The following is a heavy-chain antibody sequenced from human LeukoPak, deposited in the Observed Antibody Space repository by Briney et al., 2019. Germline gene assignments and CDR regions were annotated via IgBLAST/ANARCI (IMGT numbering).Heavy chain of an antibody. D-gene: IGHD2-15*01. J-gene: IGHJ4*02. CDR2: MNSDESST. CDR1: GFTFSTYW. V-gene: IGHV3-74*01. Sequence: PGGSLRLSCAASGFTFSTYWMHWVRQAPGKGLVWVSRMNSDESSTTYADSVKGRFTISRDNAKNTLYLQMNSLRAEDTAVYYCAKSRRAYCSGGSCFGLWDYWGQGTLVTVSS. CDR3: AKSRRAYCSGGSCFGLWDY.